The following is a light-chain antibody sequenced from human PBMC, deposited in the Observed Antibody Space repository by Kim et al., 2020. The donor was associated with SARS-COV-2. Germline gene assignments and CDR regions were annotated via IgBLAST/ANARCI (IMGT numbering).Light chain of an antibody. V-gene: IGKV3-20*01. CDR3: QQYGNSYP. J-gene: IGKJ2*01. CDR2: GAS. CDR1: QSGSSNS. Sequence: EIVLTQSPGTLSLSPGERATLSCRASQSGSSNSLAWYQQKPGQAPRVVIFGASSRATGIPDRFSGSGSGTDFTLTISRLEPEDFAVYYCQQYGNSYPFGQGTKLEI.